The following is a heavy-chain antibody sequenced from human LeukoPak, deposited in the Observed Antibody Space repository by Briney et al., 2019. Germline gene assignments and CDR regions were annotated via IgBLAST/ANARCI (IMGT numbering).Heavy chain of an antibody. D-gene: IGHD3-9*01. CDR2: ISSSSSYI. V-gene: IGHV3-21*01. CDR3: AGDILTGYYSSAAFDI. Sequence: GGSLRLSCAASGFTFSSYSMNWVRQAPEKGLEWVSSISSSSSYIYYADSVKGRFTISRDNAKNSLYLQMNSLRAEDTAVYYCAGDILTGYYSSAAFDIWGQGTMVTVSS. J-gene: IGHJ3*02. CDR1: GFTFSSYS.